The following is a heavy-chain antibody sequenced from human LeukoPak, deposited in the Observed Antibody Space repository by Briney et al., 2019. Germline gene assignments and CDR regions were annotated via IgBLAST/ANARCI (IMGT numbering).Heavy chain of an antibody. Sequence: SETLSLTCTVSGGSISSYYLSWIRQPPGKGLEWIGYIYYSGSTNYNPSLKSRVTISVDTSKNQFSLKLSSVTDADTAVYYCARSGITIFGVVTMNWFDPWGQGTLVTVSS. D-gene: IGHD3-3*01. CDR2: IYYSGST. CDR3: ARSGITIFGVVTMNWFDP. V-gene: IGHV4-59*01. CDR1: GGSISSYY. J-gene: IGHJ5*02.